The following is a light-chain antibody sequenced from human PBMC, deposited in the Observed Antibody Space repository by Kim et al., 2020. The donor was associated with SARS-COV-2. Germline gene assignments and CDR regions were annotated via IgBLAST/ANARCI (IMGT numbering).Light chain of an antibody. CDR3: SSYAGTNNFYV. J-gene: IGLJ1*01. CDR1: RRDVGGYNF. Sequence: QSVTIACTGTRRDVGGYNFVSWHQQHPGNAPKLIIYDVNKRPPGVPNRFSGSKSGNTASLTVSGLQAEDEADYYCSSYAGTNNFYVFGTGTKVTVL. CDR2: DVN. V-gene: IGLV2-8*01.